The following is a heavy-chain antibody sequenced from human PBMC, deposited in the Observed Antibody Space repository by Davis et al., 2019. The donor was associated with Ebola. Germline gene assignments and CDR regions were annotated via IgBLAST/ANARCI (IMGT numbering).Heavy chain of an antibody. Sequence: GESLKISCVASGFTFNEYEMNWVRQAPGKGLEWVSSVSVRGDTTYYADSAKGRFTISRDNSDNTLYLHMNNLKVDDTAVYYCARSPTLTGRGRLDSWGQGVLVAVSS. CDR2: VSVRGDTT. J-gene: IGHJ5*01. CDR3: ARSPTLTGRGRLDS. V-gene: IGHV3-23*01. D-gene: IGHD1-14*01. CDR1: GFTFNEYE.